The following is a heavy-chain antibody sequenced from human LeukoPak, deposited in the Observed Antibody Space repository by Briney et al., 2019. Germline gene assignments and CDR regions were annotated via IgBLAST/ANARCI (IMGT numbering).Heavy chain of an antibody. D-gene: IGHD6-13*01. Sequence: GGSLRLSCAASGFTFSSYAMHWVRQAPGKGLEWVAVISYDGSNKYYADSVKGRFTISRDNSKNTLYLQMNSLRAEDTAVYYCASTRYSSSWYTWGQGTLVTVSS. V-gene: IGHV3-30*04. CDR1: GFTFSSYA. J-gene: IGHJ4*02. CDR2: ISYDGSNK. CDR3: ASTRYSSSWYT.